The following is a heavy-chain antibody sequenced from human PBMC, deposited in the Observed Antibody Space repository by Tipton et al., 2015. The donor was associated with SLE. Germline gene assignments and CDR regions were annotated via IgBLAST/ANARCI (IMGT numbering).Heavy chain of an antibody. CDR2: INYSGCT. Sequence: TLSLTCTVSGGSMSTYYWSWIRQPPGKGLEWIGYINYSGCTSYNPSLNSRVTISVDTSRNQFSLKLTSVTAADSAVYYCARYSPPNWHLDLWVRGSLVTVSS. D-gene: IGHD2-15*01. J-gene: IGHJ2*01. CDR1: GGSMSTYY. V-gene: IGHV4-59*01. CDR3: ARYSPPNWHLDL.